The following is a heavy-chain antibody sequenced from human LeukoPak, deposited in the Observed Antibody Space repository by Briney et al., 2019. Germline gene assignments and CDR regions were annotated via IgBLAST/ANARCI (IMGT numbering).Heavy chain of an antibody. V-gene: IGHV1-8*01. CDR3: ARAPSITGTTPPGY. CDR1: GYTFTSYD. Sequence: ASVKVSCKASGYTFTSYDINWVRQATGQGLEWMGCMNPNSGNTGYAQKFQGRVTMTRNTSISTAYMELSSLRSEGTAVYYCARAPSITGTTPPGYWGQGTLVTVSS. D-gene: IGHD1-7*01. CDR2: MNPNSGNT. J-gene: IGHJ4*02.